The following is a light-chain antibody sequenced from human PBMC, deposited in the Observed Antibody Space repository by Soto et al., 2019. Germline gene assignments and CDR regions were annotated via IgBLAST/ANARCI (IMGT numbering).Light chain of an antibody. CDR3: LQYYTHSWT. Sequence: AIRMTQSPSSFSASTGDRVTITCRASQGIISYLAWYQQKLGKAPKLLIYGASTLQSGVPSRFSGSGSGTDFTLTISSLQSEDFASYYWLQYYTHSWTFGQGTKVEVK. CDR1: QGIISY. V-gene: IGKV1-8*01. CDR2: GAS. J-gene: IGKJ1*01.